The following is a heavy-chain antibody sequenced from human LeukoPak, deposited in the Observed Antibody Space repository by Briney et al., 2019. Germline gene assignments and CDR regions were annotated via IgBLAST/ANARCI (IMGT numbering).Heavy chain of an antibody. CDR1: GVTFSSYS. J-gene: IGHJ4*02. D-gene: IGHD3-10*01. CDR2: ISSSSSYT. Sequence: GGSLRLSCAASGVTFSSYSMNWVRQAPGKGLEWVSSISSSSSYTYYADSVKGRFTISRDNAKNSLYLQINSLRAEDTAVYYCARVGGGDYWGQGTLVTVSS. V-gene: IGHV3-21*01. CDR3: ARVGGGDY.